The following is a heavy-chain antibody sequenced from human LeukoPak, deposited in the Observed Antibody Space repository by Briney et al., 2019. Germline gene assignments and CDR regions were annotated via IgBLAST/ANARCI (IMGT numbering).Heavy chain of an antibody. CDR3: ARGAGYSYGLTIIDY. D-gene: IGHD5-18*01. Sequence: PSETLSLTCTVSGGSISSYYWSWIRQPPGKGLEWIGYIYHSGSTSYNPSLKSRATISVDRSKNQFSLKLSSVTAADTAVYYCARGAGYSYGLTIIDYWGQGTLVTVSS. J-gene: IGHJ4*02. CDR1: GGSISSYY. V-gene: IGHV4-59*12. CDR2: IYHSGST.